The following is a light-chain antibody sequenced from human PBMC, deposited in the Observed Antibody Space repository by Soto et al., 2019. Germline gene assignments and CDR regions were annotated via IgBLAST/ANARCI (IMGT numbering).Light chain of an antibody. V-gene: IGLV1-44*01. CDR3: AAWDDSLNGGV. J-gene: IGLJ2*01. CDR1: SSNIGSKT. CDR2: SNN. Sequence: QSVLTQPPSASGTPGQRVTISCSGSSSNIGSKTVNWYQQLPGTAPKLLISSNNQRPSGVPDRFSGSKSGTSASLAISGLQSEDEADYYCAAWDDSLNGGVFGGGTKLTVL.